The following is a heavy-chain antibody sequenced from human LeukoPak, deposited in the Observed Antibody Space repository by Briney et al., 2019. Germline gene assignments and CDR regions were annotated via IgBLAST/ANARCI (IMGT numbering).Heavy chain of an antibody. J-gene: IGHJ5*02. CDR1: GGSISSYY. V-gene: IGHV4-59*01. CDR2: IYSSGST. Sequence: SETLSLTCTVSGGSISSYYWNWIRQPPGKGLEWIGYIYSSGSTNYNPSLKSRVTISVDTSKNQFSLKLSSVTAADTAVYYCATLTGYSSESWFDPWGQGILVTVSS. CDR3: ATLTGYSSESWFDP. D-gene: IGHD3-9*01.